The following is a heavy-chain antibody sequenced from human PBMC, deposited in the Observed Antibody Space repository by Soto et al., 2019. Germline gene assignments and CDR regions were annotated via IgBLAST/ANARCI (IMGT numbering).Heavy chain of an antibody. Sequence: GGSLRLSCAASGFTFSSYAMSWVRQSPGKGLEWVSAISGSGGSTYYADSVKGRFTISRDNSKNTLYLQMNSLRAEDTAVYYCANVDTAIGLFDYWGQGTLVTVSS. J-gene: IGHJ4*02. D-gene: IGHD5-18*01. CDR1: GFTFSSYA. CDR2: ISGSGGST. V-gene: IGHV3-23*01. CDR3: ANVDTAIGLFDY.